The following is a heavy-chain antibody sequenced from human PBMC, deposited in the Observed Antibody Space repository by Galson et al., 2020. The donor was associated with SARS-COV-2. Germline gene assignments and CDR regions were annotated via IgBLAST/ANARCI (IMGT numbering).Heavy chain of an antibody. D-gene: IGHD3-10*01. CDR1: GFTVGGSY. Sequence: TGGSLRLSCAASGFTVGGSYMSWVRQAPGKGLEWVSVIYSGGSTYYADSMKGRFTISRDNSKNTLYLQIKSLRAEDTAVYYCAKNMMVRGGVFEYWGQGTPVTVSS. CDR3: AKNMMVRGGVFEY. V-gene: IGHV3-66*01. J-gene: IGHJ4*02. CDR2: IYSGGST.